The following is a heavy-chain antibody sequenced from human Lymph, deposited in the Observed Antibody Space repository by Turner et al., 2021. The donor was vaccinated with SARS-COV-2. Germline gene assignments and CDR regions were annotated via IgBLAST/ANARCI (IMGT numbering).Heavy chain of an antibody. J-gene: IGHJ4*02. CDR3: AKDPNWYVLSAVDY. D-gene: IGHD1-1*01. V-gene: IGHV3-23*04. Sequence: EVQLVESGGGLVQPGGSLRLSCAASGLTVSSNYMNWVRQAPGKGLEWVSVISSTGVSTYYADSVKGRFTISRDNSKNTLYLQMNSLRAEDTAVYYCAKDPNWYVLSAVDYWGQGTLVTVSS. CDR1: GLTVSSNY. CDR2: ISSTGVST.